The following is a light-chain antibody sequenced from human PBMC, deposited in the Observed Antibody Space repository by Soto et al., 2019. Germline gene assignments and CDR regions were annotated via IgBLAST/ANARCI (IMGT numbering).Light chain of an antibody. V-gene: IGKV3-11*01. CDR2: DTS. CDR3: QQRTNWLT. J-gene: IGKJ4*01. CDR1: QSVSDY. Sequence: EIVLTQSPATLSLSPGERATLSCRASQSVSDYIAWYQQKPGQAPRLLIYDTSNRATGVPARFSGSGFGTDFTLTISNLEPEDFAVYYCQQRTNWLTFGGGTKVEIK.